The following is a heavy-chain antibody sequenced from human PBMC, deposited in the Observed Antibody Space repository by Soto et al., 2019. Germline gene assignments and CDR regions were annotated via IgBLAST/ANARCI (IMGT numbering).Heavy chain of an antibody. D-gene: IGHD3-3*01. CDR3: ARGGQYSSYGFLYVGMDV. V-gene: IGHV1-18*04. J-gene: IGHJ6*02. Sequence: ASVKVSCKASGYTFTNHGISWVRQAPGQGLEWMGWISAHNGNTNYAQNFQGRVTMTTDRSTSTASMDLRSLRSDDTAIYYCARGGQYSSYGFLYVGMDVWGQGTTVTVSS. CDR1: GYTFTNHG. CDR2: ISAHNGNT.